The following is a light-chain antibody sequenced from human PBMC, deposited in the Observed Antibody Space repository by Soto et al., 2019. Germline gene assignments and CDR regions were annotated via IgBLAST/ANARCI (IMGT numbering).Light chain of an antibody. CDR3: SSDTRSSRLLV. CDR1: SSDVGGYNY. J-gene: IGLJ2*01. V-gene: IGLV2-14*01. Sequence: QSVLTQPASVSGSPGQSVTISCTGTSSDVGGYNYVSWYHQHPGKAPKLMIYDVSHRPSGVSNRFSGSKSGNTASLTISGLQAEEEAEYYCSSDTRSSRLLVFGRGTQRTVL. CDR2: DVS.